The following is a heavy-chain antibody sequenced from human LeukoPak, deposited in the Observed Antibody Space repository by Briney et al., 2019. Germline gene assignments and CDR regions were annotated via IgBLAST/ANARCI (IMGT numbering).Heavy chain of an antibody. J-gene: IGHJ4*02. Sequence: GGSLRLSCAASGFTFSDYGMSWFRQAPGKGLEWVCGINWNGGSTGSADSVKVRFTIYRDNAKNPLYLQINRLRAEDTALYYCATILGGYDAGYYFHSWGQGTLVTVPS. V-gene: IGHV3-20*04. CDR3: ATILGGYDAGYYFHS. CDR1: GFTFSDYG. CDR2: INWNGGST. D-gene: IGHD5-12*01.